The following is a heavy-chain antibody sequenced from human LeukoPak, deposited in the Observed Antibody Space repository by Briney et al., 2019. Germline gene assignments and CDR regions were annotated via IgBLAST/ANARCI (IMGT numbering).Heavy chain of an antibody. V-gene: IGHV4-39*07. CDR3: ARVFDS. CDR1: GGSVYTSDYY. Sequence: SETLSLTCTVSGGSVYTSDYYWGWVRQPPGKGPEWIGDIFYTGKTNYSPSLKSRVSISIDTSKNQFSLKLTSVTAADTAVYYCARVFDSWGQGTLVTVSS. J-gene: IGHJ4*02. CDR2: IFYTGKT.